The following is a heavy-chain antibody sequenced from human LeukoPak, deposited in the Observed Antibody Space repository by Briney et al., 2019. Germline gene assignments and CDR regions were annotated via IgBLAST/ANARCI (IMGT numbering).Heavy chain of an antibody. CDR1: GGSISSSYY. J-gene: IGHJ4*02. CDR2: IYYSGST. Sequence: PSETLSLTCTVSGGSISSSYYWGWIRQPPGKGLEWIGSIYYSGSTYYNPSLKSRVTISVDTSKNQFSLKLSSVTAADTAVYYCASRVDYWGQGTLVTVSS. CDR3: ASRVDY. V-gene: IGHV4-39*01.